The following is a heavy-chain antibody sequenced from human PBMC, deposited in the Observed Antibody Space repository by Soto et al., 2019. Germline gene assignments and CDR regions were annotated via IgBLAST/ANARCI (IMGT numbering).Heavy chain of an antibody. V-gene: IGHV3-23*01. CDR2: ISGSGAGT. CDR1: GSPFSSPA. J-gene: IGHJ6*02. Sequence: GGSLRLSSAASGSPFSSPAVSWVRQAPGGRLEWVSAISGSGAGTYYADSLKGRFTISRDNSKDTLYLQMSGLRAEDTAVYYCAKGPTIFGVVISFDYYYGMDVWGQGT. D-gene: IGHD3-3*01. CDR3: AKGPTIFGVVISFDYYYGMDV.